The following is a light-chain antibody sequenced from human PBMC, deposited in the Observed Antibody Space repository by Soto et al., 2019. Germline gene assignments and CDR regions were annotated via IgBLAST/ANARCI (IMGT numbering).Light chain of an antibody. CDR3: QQYGSSPRT. CDR1: QSVSSSY. Sequence: EIVLTRSPGTLSLSPGERATLSCRASQSVSSSYLGWYQQKPGQAPRLLIFGASNRATGIPDRFSGSGSGTDFTLTISRLEPEDFAVYYCQQYGSSPRTFGQGTRLEIK. V-gene: IGKV3-20*01. CDR2: GAS. J-gene: IGKJ5*01.